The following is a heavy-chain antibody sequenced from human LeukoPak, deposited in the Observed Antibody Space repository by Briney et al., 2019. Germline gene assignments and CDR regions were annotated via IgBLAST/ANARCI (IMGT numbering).Heavy chain of an antibody. D-gene: IGHD1-26*01. CDR3: ASGTPDIVGATQFDY. J-gene: IGHJ4*02. Sequence: SETLSLTCTVSGGSISSYYWSWIRQPAGKGLEWIGRIYTSGSTNYNPSLKSRVTMSVDTSKNQFSLKLSSVTAADTAVYYCASGTPDIVGATQFDYWGQGTLVTVSS. V-gene: IGHV4-4*07. CDR1: GGSISSYY. CDR2: IYTSGST.